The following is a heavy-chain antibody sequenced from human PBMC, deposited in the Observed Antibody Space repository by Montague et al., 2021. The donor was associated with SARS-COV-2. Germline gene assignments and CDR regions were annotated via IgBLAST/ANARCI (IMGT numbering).Heavy chain of an antibody. D-gene: IGHD3/OR15-3a*01. CDR2: INHGGTT. CDR1: GGSFTTYY. Sequence: SETLSLTCAVYGGSFTTYYCSWIRQPPGKGLEWIGEINHGGTTNFNPALKSRVTMSVDTSKNQFSLTLTSVTAADTAIYFCARNSFRARFLDWSFYFTFWGQGSVVTVSS. V-gene: IGHV4-34*01. CDR3: ARNSFRARFLDWSFYFTF. J-gene: IGHJ4*02.